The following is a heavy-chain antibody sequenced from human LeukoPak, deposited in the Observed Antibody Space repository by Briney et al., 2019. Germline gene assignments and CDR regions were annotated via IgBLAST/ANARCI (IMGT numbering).Heavy chain of an antibody. Sequence: KSSETLSLTCTVSGGSITSTSDYWGWIRQPPGKGLEWIGNIYYNVITYYNPSLKSRVTISVDTSQNQFSLRVTSVTAADTAVYYCARGVAVAGSYFDYWGQGTLVTVSS. J-gene: IGHJ4*02. CDR2: IYYNVIT. CDR3: ARGVAVAGSYFDY. D-gene: IGHD6-19*01. CDR1: GGSITSTSDY. V-gene: IGHV4-39*07.